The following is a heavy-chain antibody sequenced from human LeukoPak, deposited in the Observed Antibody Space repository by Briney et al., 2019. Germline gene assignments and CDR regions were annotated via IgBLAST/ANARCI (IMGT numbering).Heavy chain of an antibody. Sequence: ASETLSLTCAVSGYSISSGYYWGWIRQPPGKGLEWIGSIYHSGSTYYNPSLKSRVTISVDTSKNQFSLKLSSVTAADTAVYYCARGSRNCSGGSCYSWYYWGQGTLVTVFS. D-gene: IGHD2-15*01. CDR2: IYHSGST. CDR3: ARGSRNCSGGSCYSWYY. CDR1: GYSISSGYY. V-gene: IGHV4-38-2*01. J-gene: IGHJ4*02.